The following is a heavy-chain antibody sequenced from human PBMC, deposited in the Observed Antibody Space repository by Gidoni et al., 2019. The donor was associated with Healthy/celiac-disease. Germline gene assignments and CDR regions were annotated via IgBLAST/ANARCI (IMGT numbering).Heavy chain of an antibody. CDR3: AKDTGDYDNYYYGMDV. D-gene: IGHD4-17*01. V-gene: IGHV3-30*18. CDR1: GFTFRSYG. J-gene: IGHJ6*02. Sequence: AASGFTFRSYGMHWVRQAPGKGLEWVAVISYDGSNKYYADSGKGRFNIYRDNSKNTLYLQMNSLRAEDTAVYYCAKDTGDYDNYYYGMDVWGQGTTVTVSS. CDR2: ISYDGSNK.